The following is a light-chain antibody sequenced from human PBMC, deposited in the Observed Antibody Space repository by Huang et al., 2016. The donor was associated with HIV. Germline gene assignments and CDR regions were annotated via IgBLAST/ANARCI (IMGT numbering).Light chain of an antibody. CDR1: QNIGNS. J-gene: IGKJ2*01. CDR3: HQSSSLPYT. CDR2: YAS. V-gene: IGKV6-21*02. Sequence: EIVLTQSPDFQSVTPKEKITITCRASQNIGNSLHWYQQKPDQSPQLLIKYASQTISGVPSRFSGSGSGRDFTLTINTPEAGDAATYYCHQSSSLPYTFGQGTKLEIK.